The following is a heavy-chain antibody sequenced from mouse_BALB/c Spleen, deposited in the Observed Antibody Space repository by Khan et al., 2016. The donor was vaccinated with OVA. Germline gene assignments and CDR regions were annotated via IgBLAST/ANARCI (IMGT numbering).Heavy chain of an antibody. J-gene: IGHJ4*01. CDR3: ARAYYRYDGYYAMDY. CDR2: IWGGGGT. D-gene: IGHD2-14*01. V-gene: IGHV2-6-4*01. Sequence: VQLQQSGPGLVAPSQSLSITCSVSGFSLSRYNIHWVRQPPGKGLEWLGMIWGGGGTDYNSTLKSRLSIRKDNSKSQVLLKMNSLQTDDTAKYYCARAYYRYDGYYAMDYWGQGTSVTVSS. CDR1: GFSLSRYN.